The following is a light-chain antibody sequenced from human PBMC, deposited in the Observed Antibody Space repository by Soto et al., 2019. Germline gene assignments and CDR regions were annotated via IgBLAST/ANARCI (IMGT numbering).Light chain of an antibody. Sequence: DVEMTQSPSSLFASIGDRVTITCRASQTISNYLNWYRQKPGKAPELLIYAASSLHSGVPSSFSGSGSGTDFTLTISSLQPEDFATYSCQQSNFFPWTFGQGTKVDIK. CDR2: AAS. J-gene: IGKJ1*01. CDR1: QTISNY. CDR3: QQSNFFPWT. V-gene: IGKV1-39*01.